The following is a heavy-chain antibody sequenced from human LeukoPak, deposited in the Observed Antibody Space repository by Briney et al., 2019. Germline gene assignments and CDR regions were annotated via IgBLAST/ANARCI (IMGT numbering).Heavy chain of an antibody. V-gene: IGHV4-59*01. CDR3: ARGQQIDAFDI. J-gene: IGHJ3*02. D-gene: IGHD6-13*01. CDR2: IYYGGST. CDR1: GGSISSYY. Sequence: SETLSLTCTVSGGSISSYYWSWIRQPPGKGLEWIGYIYYGGSTNYNPSLKSRVTISVDTSKNQFSLKLSSVTAADTAVYYCARGQQIDAFDIWGQGTMVTVSS.